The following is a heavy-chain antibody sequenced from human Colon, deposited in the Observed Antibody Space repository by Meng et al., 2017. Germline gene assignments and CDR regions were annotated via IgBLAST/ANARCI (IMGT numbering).Heavy chain of an antibody. Sequence: QVARQQWGDGLLKPSETLSLTCPVYGGSFSGYSWSWIRQPPGKGLEWIGEINHTGNTSYNPSLKSRLTISVDTSKNQFSLNLSSVTAADTALYYCARSVRLGVAGKSGAYWGQGTLVTVSS. CDR1: GGSFSGYS. J-gene: IGHJ4*02. D-gene: IGHD6-19*01. CDR3: ARSVRLGVAGKSGAY. CDR2: INHTGNT. V-gene: IGHV4-34*01.